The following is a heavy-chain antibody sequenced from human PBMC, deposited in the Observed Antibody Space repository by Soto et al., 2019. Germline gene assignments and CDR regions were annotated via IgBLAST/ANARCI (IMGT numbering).Heavy chain of an antibody. CDR2: IYHSGNT. CDR1: GGSITTGGSY. D-gene: IGHD2-2*02. Sequence: SETLSLTCTVSGGSITTGGSYWSWIRQHPGKGLEWIGNIYHSGNTYYNPSLKSRLTISVDTSKNHFSLMVDSVTAADTAVYYCARARFQVLYGKPYFDSWGQGTLVTSPQ. V-gene: IGHV4-31*03. J-gene: IGHJ4*02. CDR3: ARARFQVLYGKPYFDS.